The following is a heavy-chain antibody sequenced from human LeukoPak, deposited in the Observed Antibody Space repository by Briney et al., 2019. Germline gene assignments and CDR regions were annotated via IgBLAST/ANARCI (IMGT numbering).Heavy chain of an antibody. Sequence: PGGSLRLSCAASGFTFSSYGMHWVRQAPGKGLEWVAVIWYDGSNKYYADSVKGRFTISRDNSKNTLYLQMNSLRAEDTAVYYCASHHSSSSGTPFDYWGQGTLVTVSS. CDR1: GFTFSSYG. CDR3: ASHHSSSSGTPFDY. D-gene: IGHD6-6*01. J-gene: IGHJ4*02. V-gene: IGHV3-33*01. CDR2: IWYDGSNK.